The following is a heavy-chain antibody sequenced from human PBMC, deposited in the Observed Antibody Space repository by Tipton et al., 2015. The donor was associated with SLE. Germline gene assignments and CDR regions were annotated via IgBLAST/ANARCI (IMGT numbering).Heavy chain of an antibody. CDR2: IYTSGST. D-gene: IGHD1-26*01. CDR1: GGSISSGSYC. CDR3: ARGQYSGSSVYYYYGMDV. J-gene: IGHJ6*02. Sequence: TLSLTCTVSGGSISSGSYCWSWIRQPAGKGLEWIGRIYTSGSTNYNPSLKSRVTISIDTSKNQFSLKLSSVTAADTAVYYCARGQYSGSSVYYYYGMDVWGQGTTVTVSS. V-gene: IGHV4-61*02.